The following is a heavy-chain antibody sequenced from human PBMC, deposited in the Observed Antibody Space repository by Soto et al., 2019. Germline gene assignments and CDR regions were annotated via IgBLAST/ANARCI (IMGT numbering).Heavy chain of an antibody. D-gene: IGHD4-17*01. V-gene: IGHV4-34*01. Sequence: QVHLQQWGAGLLKPSETLSLTCGVYDGSFSDYYWSWIRQPPGKGLEWIGEFKHSGGTNYSPSLKSGVTILGDTSNNLSSLKLTSVTAADSAMYYCAILVVGLAVTKAWGQGTLVTV. CDR3: AILVVGLAVTKA. J-gene: IGHJ5*02. CDR1: DGSFSDYY. CDR2: FKHSGGT.